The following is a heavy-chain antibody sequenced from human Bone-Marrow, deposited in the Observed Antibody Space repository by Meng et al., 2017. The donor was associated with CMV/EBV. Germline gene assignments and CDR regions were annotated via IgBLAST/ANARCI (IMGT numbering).Heavy chain of an antibody. Sequence: GESLKISCAASGFTFSSYGMHWVSQAPGKGLEWVAFIRYDGSNKYYADSVKGRFTISRDNSKNTLYLQMNRLRAEDTAVYYCAKGEYSNSLSFDYWGQGTLVTVSS. D-gene: IGHD4-11*01. CDR2: IRYDGSNK. CDR3: AKGEYSNSLSFDY. J-gene: IGHJ4*02. CDR1: GFTFSSYG. V-gene: IGHV3-30*02.